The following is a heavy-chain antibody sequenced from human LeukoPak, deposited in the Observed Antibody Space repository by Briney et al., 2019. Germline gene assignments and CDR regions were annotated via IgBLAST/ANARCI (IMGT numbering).Heavy chain of an antibody. V-gene: IGHV4-59*08. CDR3: AIYGNRYNWLDP. J-gene: IGHJ5*02. CDR1: GGSITSNY. CDR2: IYNSGST. D-gene: IGHD1-14*01. Sequence: KPSETLSLTCTVSGGSITSNYWTWIRQPPGKGLEWIGYIYNSGSTNYNPSLKSRVTMSEDTTKNQFSLRLSSVTAAGTVMYYCAIYGNRYNWLDPWGQGTLVTVSS.